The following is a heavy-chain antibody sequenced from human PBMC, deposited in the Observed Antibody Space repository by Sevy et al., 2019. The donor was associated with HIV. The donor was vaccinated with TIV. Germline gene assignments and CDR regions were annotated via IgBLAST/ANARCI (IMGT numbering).Heavy chain of an antibody. V-gene: IGHV3-30*15. CDR3: AREGGHTAAWSPGNF. Sequence: AGSLRLSCAAVGFTFNSLGFHWVRQAPGKGLEWVALISYDGRIKYYADSVKARFIISRDDARNTLYLQMSGLRAEDTAVYYCAREGGHTAAWSPGNFWGQGTLVTVSS. CDR2: ISYDGRIK. D-gene: IGHD2-15*01. J-gene: IGHJ4*02. CDR1: GFTFNSLG.